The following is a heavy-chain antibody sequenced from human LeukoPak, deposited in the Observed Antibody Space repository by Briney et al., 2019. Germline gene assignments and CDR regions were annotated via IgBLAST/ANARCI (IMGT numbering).Heavy chain of an antibody. D-gene: IGHD2-15*01. CDR3: ARGAVSRDCSGGSCYHFDI. Sequence: ASVKVSCKASGNTFTSDINWVRQATGQGLEWMGWMNANSGNTGYAPKFQGRVTMTRDTSIRTAYMELSSLRSEDTAVFYCARGAVSRDCSGGSCYHFDIWSQGTLVTVSS. CDR2: MNANSGNT. CDR1: GNTFTSD. V-gene: IGHV1-8*01. J-gene: IGHJ4*02.